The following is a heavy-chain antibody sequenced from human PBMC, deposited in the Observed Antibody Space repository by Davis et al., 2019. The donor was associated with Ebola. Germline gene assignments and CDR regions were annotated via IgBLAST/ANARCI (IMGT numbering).Heavy chain of an antibody. CDR1: GYTFTSYD. D-gene: IGHD5-18*01. CDR2: MNPNSGNT. J-gene: IGHJ6*03. V-gene: IGHV1-8*03. CDR3: AKDGYSYGYRYYYYMDV. Sequence: ASVKVSCKASGYTFTSYDINWVRQATGQGLEWMGWMNPNSGNTGYAQKFQGRVTITRNNSISTAYMELSSLRSEDTAVYYCAKDGYSYGYRYYYYMDVWGKGTTVTVPS.